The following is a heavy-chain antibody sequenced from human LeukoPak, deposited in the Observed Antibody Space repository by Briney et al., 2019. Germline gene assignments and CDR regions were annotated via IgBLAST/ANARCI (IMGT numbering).Heavy chain of an antibody. Sequence: GASVKVSCKASGYTFTSYYMHWVRQAPGQGLEWMGIINPSGGSTSYAQKFQGRVTMTRDMSSTTVYMELTSLRSEDTAIYYCARSTGRGTSGRYYWYFDLWGRGTLVTVSS. V-gene: IGHV1-46*01. CDR3: ARSTGRGTSGRYYWYFDL. CDR2: INPSGGST. CDR1: GYTFTSYY. D-gene: IGHD1-26*01. J-gene: IGHJ2*01.